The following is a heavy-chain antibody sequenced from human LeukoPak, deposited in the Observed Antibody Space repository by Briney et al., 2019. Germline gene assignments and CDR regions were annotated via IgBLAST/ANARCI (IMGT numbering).Heavy chain of an antibody. V-gene: IGHV3-64*04. CDR1: GFTFSSYA. CDR3: ARGGDGYTYLKN. J-gene: IGHJ4*02. D-gene: IGHD5-24*01. Sequence: PGGSLRLSCSASGFTFSSYAMHWVRQAPGKGLEYVSAISSNGGSTYYADSVKGRFTISRDNSKNTLYLQMNSLRAEDTAVYYCARGGDGYTYLKNWGQGTLVTVSS. CDR2: ISSNGGST.